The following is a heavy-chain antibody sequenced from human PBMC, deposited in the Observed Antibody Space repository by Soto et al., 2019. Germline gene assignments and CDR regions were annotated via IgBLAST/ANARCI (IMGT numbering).Heavy chain of an antibody. J-gene: IGHJ6*02. Sequence: GGSLRLSCAASGFTFSIYAMSWVRQAPGKGLEWVSAISGSGGSTYYADSVKGRFTISRDNSKNTLYLQMNSLRAEDTAVYYCAKDVVVVAATSAYYYYGMDVWGQGTTVTVSS. CDR1: GFTFSIYA. CDR2: ISGSGGST. D-gene: IGHD2-15*01. V-gene: IGHV3-23*01. CDR3: AKDVVVVAATSAYYYYGMDV.